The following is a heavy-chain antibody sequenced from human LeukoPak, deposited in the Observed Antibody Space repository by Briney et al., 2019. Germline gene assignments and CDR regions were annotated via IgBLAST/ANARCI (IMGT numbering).Heavy chain of an antibody. CDR3: ARDTGTNPWDY. Sequence: MASETLSLTCTVSGDSISSGSYYWSWIRQPAGKGLEWLGRIFTSGGTNYNPSLKSRVTISLDTSKNQFSLRLSSVTAADTAVYYCARDTGTNPWDYWGQGTLVTVSS. CDR2: IFTSGGT. V-gene: IGHV4-61*02. D-gene: IGHD1-7*01. J-gene: IGHJ4*02. CDR1: GDSISSGSYY.